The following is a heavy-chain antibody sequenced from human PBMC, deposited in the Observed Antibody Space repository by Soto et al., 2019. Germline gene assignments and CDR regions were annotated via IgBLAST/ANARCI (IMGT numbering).Heavy chain of an antibody. D-gene: IGHD3-22*01. CDR1: GFTFSSYS. CDR3: ARDGNPYYYDSSGYYGMDV. V-gene: IGHV3-21*01. CDR2: ISSSSSYI. J-gene: IGHJ6*02. Sequence: RLSCAASGFTFSSYSMNWVRQAPGKGLEWVSSISSSSSYIYYADSVKGRFTISRDNAKNSLYLQMNSLRAEDTAVYYCARDGNPYYYDSSGYYGMDVWGQGTTVTVAS.